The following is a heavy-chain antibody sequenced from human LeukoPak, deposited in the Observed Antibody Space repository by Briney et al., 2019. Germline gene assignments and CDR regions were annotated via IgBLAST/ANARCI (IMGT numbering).Heavy chain of an antibody. CDR1: GLTLSAYR. D-gene: IGHD3-16*01. J-gene: IGHJ4*02. Sequence: GGSLRLSCAASGLTLSAYRMHWVRQAPGKGLEWVSHIETDGTSTNYADSVKGRFTISRDSAKNTLYLQMNSLRAEDTAVYYCARDGGGLPYWGQGTLVTASS. CDR2: IETDGTST. CDR3: ARDGGGLPY. V-gene: IGHV3-74*01.